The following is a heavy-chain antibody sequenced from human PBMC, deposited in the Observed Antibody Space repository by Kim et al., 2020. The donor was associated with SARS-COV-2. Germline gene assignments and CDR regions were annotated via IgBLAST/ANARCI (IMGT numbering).Heavy chain of an antibody. Sequence: GGSLRLSCAASGFTFSSYWMSWVRQAPGKGLEWVANIKQDGSEKYYVDSVKGRFTISRDNAKNSLYLQMNSLRAEDTAVYYCARDPYYGSGSYYHPDYWGQGTLVTVSS. CDR1: GFTFSSYW. CDR2: IKQDGSEK. V-gene: IGHV3-7*03. D-gene: IGHD3-10*01. CDR3: ARDPYYGSGSYYHPDY. J-gene: IGHJ4*02.